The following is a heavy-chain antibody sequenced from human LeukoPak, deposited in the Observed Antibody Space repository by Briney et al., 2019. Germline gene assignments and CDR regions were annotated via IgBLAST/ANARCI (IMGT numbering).Heavy chain of an antibody. Sequence: GGCLRLSCAASGFTFDDYAMHWVRQAPGKGLEWVSGISWNSGSIGYADSVKGRFTISRDNAKNSLYLQMNSLRAEDMALYYCAKDRYNWNSRAFDIWGQGTMVTVSS. CDR3: AKDRYNWNSRAFDI. CDR1: GFTFDDYA. J-gene: IGHJ3*02. D-gene: IGHD1-7*01. CDR2: ISWNSGSI. V-gene: IGHV3-9*03.